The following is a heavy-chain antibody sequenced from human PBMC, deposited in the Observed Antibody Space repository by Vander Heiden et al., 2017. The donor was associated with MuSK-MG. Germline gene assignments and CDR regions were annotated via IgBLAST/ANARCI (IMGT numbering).Heavy chain of an antibody. V-gene: IGHV3-33*01. Sequence: QVQLVESGGGVVQPGRSLRLSCSASGFIFSHYGMHWVRQAPGKGLEWLTFIWYDGSHKFYADSVKGRFTISRDNSKNTLFLQMSSLKSEDTAVYYCVRGPSGGRIDYWGQGTLVTVFS. CDR2: IWYDGSHK. CDR3: VRGPSGGRIDY. J-gene: IGHJ4*02. D-gene: IGHD3-10*01. CDR1: GFIFSHYG.